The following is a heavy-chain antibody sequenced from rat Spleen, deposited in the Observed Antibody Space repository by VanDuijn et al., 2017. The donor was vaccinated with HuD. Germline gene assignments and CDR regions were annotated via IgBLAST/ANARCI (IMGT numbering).Heavy chain of an antibody. V-gene: IGHV3-1*01. Sequence: EVQLQESGPGLVKPSHSLSLTCSVTGYSITSNYWGWIRKFPGNKMEWMGYIDFSGSTGYNPSLKARISITRDTSKNQFFLQVNSVTTEDTATYYCSRSDGTHYYLPFSYWGQGTQVTVSS. J-gene: IGHJ3*01. CDR2: IDFSGST. D-gene: IGHD1-12*02. CDR1: GYSITSNY. CDR3: SRSDGTHYYLPFSY.